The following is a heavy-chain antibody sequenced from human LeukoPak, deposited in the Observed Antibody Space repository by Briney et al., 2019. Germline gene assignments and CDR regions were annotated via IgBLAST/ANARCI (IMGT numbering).Heavy chain of an antibody. J-gene: IGHJ4*02. V-gene: IGHV3-53*01. Sequence: GGSLRLSCAASGFTVSSDFMTWVRQAPGKGLEWVSIIHGDGSAYYADSVRGRFTVSRDISKNTLFLQMVGLRAEDTALYYCANRGFWGQGTLVSVSS. CDR1: GFTVSSDF. CDR3: ANRGF. CDR2: IHGDGSA.